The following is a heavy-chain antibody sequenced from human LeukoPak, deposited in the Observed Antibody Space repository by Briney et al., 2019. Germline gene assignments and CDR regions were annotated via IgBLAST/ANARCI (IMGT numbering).Heavy chain of an antibody. CDR1: GITFNA. D-gene: IGHD3-10*01. Sequence: GSLRLSCAASGITFNAIHWVRQAPGKGLEWVALTWYDGRNKYYADSVKGRFTISIDNSKNMVYLHMNSLRADDTAVYYCARVTMVRGEYFPPNDYWGQGTLVTVSS. CDR2: TWYDGRNK. J-gene: IGHJ4*02. V-gene: IGHV3-33*01. CDR3: ARVTMVRGEYFPPNDY.